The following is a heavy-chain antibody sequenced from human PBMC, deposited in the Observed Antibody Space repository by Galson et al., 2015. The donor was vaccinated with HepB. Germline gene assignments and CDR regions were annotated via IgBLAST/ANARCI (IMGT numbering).Heavy chain of an antibody. Sequence: ETLSLTCTVSGGSISTSNYFWGWIRQPPGKGPEWIGTIHYSGSTFYNPSLRSRVTISVDRSQNLFSLRLNSVTAADTAVYYCARQLQHCDGGSCFPPSCWGQGILVTVSS. D-gene: IGHD2-15*01. CDR1: GGSISTSNYF. J-gene: IGHJ4*02. CDR2: IHYSGST. CDR3: ARQLQHCDGGSCFPPSC. V-gene: IGHV4-39*01.